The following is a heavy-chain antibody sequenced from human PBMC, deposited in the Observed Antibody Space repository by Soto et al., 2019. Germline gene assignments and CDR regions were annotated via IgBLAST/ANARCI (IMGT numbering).Heavy chain of an antibody. CDR1: GYIVTSSY. V-gene: IGHV1-46*01. J-gene: IGHJ4*02. D-gene: IGHD3-10*01. CDR2: INPTSGVT. CDR3: ARGGGGLDY. Sequence: ASVKVSCKASGYIVTSSYIHWVRQAPGQGLEWMGLINPTSGVTTYTQKFLGRVTMTRDTSTSTVYMELSSLTSEDTAIYYCARGGGGLDYWGQGTLVTVSS.